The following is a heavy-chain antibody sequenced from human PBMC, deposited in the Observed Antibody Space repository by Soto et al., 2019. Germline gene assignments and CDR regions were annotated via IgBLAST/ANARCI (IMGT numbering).Heavy chain of an antibody. D-gene: IGHD5-12*01. CDR1: GFTFSSYG. J-gene: IGHJ6*02. Sequence: GGSLRLSCAASGFTFSSYGMHWVRQAPGKGLEWVAVIWYDGSNKYYADSVKGRFTISRDNSKNTLYLQMNSLRAEDTAVYYCARDQYPLEYSGYGYDGMDVWGQGTTVTVSS. CDR2: IWYDGSNK. CDR3: ARDQYPLEYSGYGYDGMDV. V-gene: IGHV3-33*01.